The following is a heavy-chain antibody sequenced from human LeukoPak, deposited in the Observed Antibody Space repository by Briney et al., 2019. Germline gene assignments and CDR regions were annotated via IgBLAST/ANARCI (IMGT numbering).Heavy chain of an antibody. J-gene: IGHJ4*02. CDR2: INHSGGT. V-gene: IGHV4-34*01. Sequence: SETLSLTCAVYGGSFSGYYWSWIRQPPGKGLEWIGEINHSGGTNYNPSLKSRVTISVDTSKNQFSLKLSSVTAADTAVYYCARVPIAAALDYWGQGTLVTVSS. CDR3: ARVPIAAALDY. D-gene: IGHD6-13*01. CDR1: GGSFSGYY.